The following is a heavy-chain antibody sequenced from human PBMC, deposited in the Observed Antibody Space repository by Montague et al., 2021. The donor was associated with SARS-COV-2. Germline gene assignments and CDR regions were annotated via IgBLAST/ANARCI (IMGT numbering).Heavy chain of an antibody. CDR3: AAPYCSSTSCHDAFDI. V-gene: IGHV1-58*01. CDR2: IVVGSDNT. J-gene: IGHJ3*02. D-gene: IGHD2-2*01. Sequence: SVKVSCKASGFTFTSSAVQWVRQARGQRLEWIGWIVVGSDNTNYAQKFQERVTITRDMSTSTAYMELNSLRSEDTAVYYCAAPYCSSTSCHDAFDIWGQGTMVTVSS. CDR1: GFTFTSSA.